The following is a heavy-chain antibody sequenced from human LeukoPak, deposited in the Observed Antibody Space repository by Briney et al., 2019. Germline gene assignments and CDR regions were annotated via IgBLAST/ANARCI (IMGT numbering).Heavy chain of an antibody. V-gene: IGHV4-59*01. D-gene: IGHD1-26*01. CDR1: GGSISSYY. Sequence: SETLSLTCTVSGGSISSYYWSWIRQPPGKGLEWIGYIYYSGSTSYNPSLKSRVTISVDSSKKQFSLKLSSVTAADTAFYYCARYIVSYPHDAFDIWGQGTMVTVSS. CDR3: ARYIVSYPHDAFDI. J-gene: IGHJ3*02. CDR2: IYYSGST.